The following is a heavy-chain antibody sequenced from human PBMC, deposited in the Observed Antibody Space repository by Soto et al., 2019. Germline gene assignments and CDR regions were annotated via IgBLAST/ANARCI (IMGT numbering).Heavy chain of an antibody. CDR3: ARSGTGLYDSSGYFDY. CDR2: IYYSGST. Sequence: PSETLSLTXTVSGGSISSGGYYWSWIRQHPGKGLEWIGYIYYSGSTYYNPSLKSRVTISVDTSKNQFSLKLSSVTAADTAVYYCARSGTGLYDSSGYFDYWGQGTLVTVSS. J-gene: IGHJ4*02. V-gene: IGHV4-31*02. D-gene: IGHD3-22*01. CDR1: GGSISSGGYY.